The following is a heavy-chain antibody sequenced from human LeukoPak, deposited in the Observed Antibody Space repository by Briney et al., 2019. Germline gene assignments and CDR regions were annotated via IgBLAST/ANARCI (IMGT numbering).Heavy chain of an antibody. CDR3: ASTDWNYAR. Sequence: SETLSLTCTVSGGSISNYYWSWMRQPPGKGLEWIGYIHYSGSTNYNPSLKSRVTISVDKSKNQFSLKMSSVTAADTAVYYCASTDWNYARWGQGTLVTVPS. D-gene: IGHD1-7*01. CDR1: GGSISNYY. J-gene: IGHJ4*02. V-gene: IGHV4-59*08. CDR2: IHYSGST.